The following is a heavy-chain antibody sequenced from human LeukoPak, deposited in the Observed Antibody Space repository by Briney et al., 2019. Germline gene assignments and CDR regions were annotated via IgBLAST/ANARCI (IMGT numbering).Heavy chain of an antibody. V-gene: IGHV3-30*04. CDR1: GFTFSSYA. D-gene: IGHD6-13*01. J-gene: IGHJ5*02. CDR2: ISYDGSNK. Sequence: PGGSLRPSCAASGFTFSSYAMHWVRQAPGKGLEWVAVISYDGSNKYYADSVKGRFTISRDNSKNTLYLQMNSLRAEDTAVYYCARGLAAPSGNWFDPWGQGTLVTVSS. CDR3: ARGLAAPSGNWFDP.